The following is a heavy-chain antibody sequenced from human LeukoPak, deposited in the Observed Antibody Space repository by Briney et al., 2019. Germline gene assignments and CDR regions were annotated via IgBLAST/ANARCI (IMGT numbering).Heavy chain of an antibody. CDR3: ARETLYSGHDWAAFDI. CDR2: IFYIEST. J-gene: IGHJ3*02. Sequence: PSETLSLTCTVSGGSISSYSWSWIRQSPGKGLEWIGYIFYIESTNYNPSLKSRVTISVDTSKNQFSLKLTSVTAADTALYYCARETLYSGHDWAAFDIWGQGAMVTVSS. D-gene: IGHD5-12*01. V-gene: IGHV4-59*01. CDR1: GGSISSYS.